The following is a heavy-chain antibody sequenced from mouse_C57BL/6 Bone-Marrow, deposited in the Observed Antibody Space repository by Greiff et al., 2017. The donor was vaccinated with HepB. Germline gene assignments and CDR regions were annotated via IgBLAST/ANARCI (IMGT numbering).Heavy chain of an antibody. D-gene: IGHD2-5*01. CDR1: GYTFTSYG. Sequence: VQLQQSGAELARPGASVKLSCKASGYTFTSYGISWVKQRTGQGLEWIGEIYPRSGNTYYNEKFKGKATLTADKSSSTAYMELRSLTSEDSAVYFCARPYYSNYVGFAYWGQGTLVTVSA. CDR3: ARPYYSNYVGFAY. J-gene: IGHJ3*01. V-gene: IGHV1-81*01. CDR2: IYPRSGNT.